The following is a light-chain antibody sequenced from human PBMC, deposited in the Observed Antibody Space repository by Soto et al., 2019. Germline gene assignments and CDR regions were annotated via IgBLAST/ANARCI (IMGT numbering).Light chain of an antibody. CDR1: QSISNS. CDR2: VAS. CDR3: QQPFSPPYT. Sequence: DIQMTQSLSSLFASVGDTVTITCRASQSISNSLSWYQQKPGKAPKFLIYVASTLQRGVPSRFSGSGSGTDFTLTISSLQPEDVATYYCQQPFSPPYTFGQGTKLEIK. J-gene: IGKJ2*01. V-gene: IGKV1-39*01.